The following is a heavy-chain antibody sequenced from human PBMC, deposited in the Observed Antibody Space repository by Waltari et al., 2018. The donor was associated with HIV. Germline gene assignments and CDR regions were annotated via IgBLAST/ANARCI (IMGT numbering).Heavy chain of an antibody. Sequence: QVKLVESGGGVVQPGRYLRLSWAASGFRFSTYDVPGVRQAPGKGLEWVAVISYDGSNKYYADSVKGRFTISRDNSKNTLYLQMNSLRAEDTAVYYCAKDYFVVVTAAGPFDPWGQGTLVTVSS. J-gene: IGHJ5*02. CDR2: ISYDGSNK. CDR3: AKDYFVVVTAAGPFDP. V-gene: IGHV3-30*18. CDR1: GFRFSTYD. D-gene: IGHD2-21*02.